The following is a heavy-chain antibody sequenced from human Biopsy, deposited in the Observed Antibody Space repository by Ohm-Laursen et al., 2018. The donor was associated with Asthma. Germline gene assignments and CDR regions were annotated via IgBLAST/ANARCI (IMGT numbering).Heavy chain of an antibody. CDR1: GFTINNIV. D-gene: IGHD2/OR15-2a*01. Sequence: GASVTVSCKASGFTINNIVFHWVRQAPGQGLEWLGLIMSVDGTTTYDDTRYSENSQGRVSISRDTSANTINLELTRLSTEDSAVFYYAREPINVLKEEYDYGMDVWGQGTTVTVSS. CDR2: IMSVDGTTTYDDT. CDR3: AREPINVLKEEYDYGMDV. J-gene: IGHJ6*02. V-gene: IGHV1-3*01.